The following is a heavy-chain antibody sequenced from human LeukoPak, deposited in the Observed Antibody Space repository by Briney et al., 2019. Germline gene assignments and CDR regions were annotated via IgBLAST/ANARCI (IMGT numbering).Heavy chain of an antibody. V-gene: IGHV1-46*01. Sequence: ASVKVSCKASGYTFTGYYMYWVRQAPGQGLEWMGIINPSGGSTSYAQKFQGRVTMTRDTSTSTVYMELSSLRSEDTAVYYCASRGSRDYYYYGMDVWGQGTTVTVSS. CDR3: ASRGSRDYYYYGMDV. CDR2: INPSGGST. J-gene: IGHJ6*02. D-gene: IGHD3-10*01. CDR1: GYTFTGYY.